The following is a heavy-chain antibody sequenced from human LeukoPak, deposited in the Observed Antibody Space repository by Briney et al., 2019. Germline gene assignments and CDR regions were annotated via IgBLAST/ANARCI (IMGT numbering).Heavy chain of an antibody. CDR3: AGGYYYGSGSYYKPLDY. Sequence: ASVKVSCKASGYTFTGYYMHWVRQAPGQGLEWMGRINPNSGGTNYAQKFQGRVTITRYTSISTAYMELSRLRSDDTAVYYCAGGYYYGSGSYYKPLDYWGQGTLVTVSS. J-gene: IGHJ4*02. D-gene: IGHD3-10*01. CDR1: GYTFTGYY. CDR2: INPNSGGT. V-gene: IGHV1-2*06.